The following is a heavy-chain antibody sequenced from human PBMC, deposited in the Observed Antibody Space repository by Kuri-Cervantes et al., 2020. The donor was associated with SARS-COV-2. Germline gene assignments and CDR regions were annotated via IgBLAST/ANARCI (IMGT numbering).Heavy chain of an antibody. D-gene: IGHD3-3*01. J-gene: IGHJ4*02. Sequence: GESLKISCAASGFTFSSYGMHWVRQAPGKGLEWVAFIRYDGSNKYYADSVKGRFTISRDNSKNTLYLQMNSLRAEDTAVYYCAKEGYCDFWSGPGLFDYWGQGTLVTVSS. CDR1: GFTFSSYG. CDR3: AKEGYCDFWSGPGLFDY. V-gene: IGHV3-30*02. CDR2: IRYDGSNK.